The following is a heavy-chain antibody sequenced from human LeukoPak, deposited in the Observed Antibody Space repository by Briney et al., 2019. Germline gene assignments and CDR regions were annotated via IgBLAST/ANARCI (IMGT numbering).Heavy chain of an antibody. CDR3: AKQWFDC. CDR1: GFTFNNYA. Sequence: PGGSLRLSCAASGFTFNNYAMNWVRQAPGKGLEWVSSVSESGDKTNYADSVKGGLTISRENSQNTLYLQMTSLRAEDTAVYYSAKQWFDCWGQGVLVTVSS. CDR2: VSESGDKT. D-gene: IGHD6-19*01. V-gene: IGHV3-23*01. J-gene: IGHJ4*02.